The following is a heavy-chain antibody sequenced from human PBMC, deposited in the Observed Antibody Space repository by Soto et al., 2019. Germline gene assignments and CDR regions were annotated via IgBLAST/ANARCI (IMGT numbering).Heavy chain of an antibody. J-gene: IGHJ3*01. D-gene: IGHD2-21*01. Sequence: GGSLRLSCAASGFTLSRFWMNWVRQAPGKGLEWVANIKFDGSQRSYVDSVKGRFTISRDNAGNSLHLQMDSLRAEDTAVYFCVRGADYSAGDLWYDGYDLWGQGTMVTVSS. V-gene: IGHV3-7*01. CDR2: IKFDGSQR. CDR1: GFTLSRFW. CDR3: VRGADYSAGDLWYDGYDL.